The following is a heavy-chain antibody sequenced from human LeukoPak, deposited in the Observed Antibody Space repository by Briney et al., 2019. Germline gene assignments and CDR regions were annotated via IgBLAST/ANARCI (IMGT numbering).Heavy chain of an antibody. D-gene: IGHD6-19*01. CDR1: GFTFDDYA. Sequence: PGGSLRLSCAASGFTFDDYAMHWVRQASGKGLEWVSGISWNSGSIGYADSVKGRFTISRDNAKNSLYLQMNNLRAEDMALYHCAKSYSSGWYGALDYWGQGTLVTVSS. CDR3: AKSYSSGWYGALDY. CDR2: ISWNSGSI. V-gene: IGHV3-9*03. J-gene: IGHJ4*02.